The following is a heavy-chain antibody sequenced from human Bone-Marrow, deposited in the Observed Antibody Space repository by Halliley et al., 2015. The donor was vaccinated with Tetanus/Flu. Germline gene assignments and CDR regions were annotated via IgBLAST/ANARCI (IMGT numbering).Heavy chain of an antibody. CDR2: IYSGGSR. Sequence: SVIYSGGSRKFANSVKGRFSIPRDVSNNTVYLHMNSLRVDDTAVYYCARDARDSYDNSGDAFDIWGHGTMVTVSP. J-gene: IGHJ3*02. D-gene: IGHD4-4*01. CDR3: ARDARDSYDNSGDAFDI. V-gene: IGHV3-66*01.